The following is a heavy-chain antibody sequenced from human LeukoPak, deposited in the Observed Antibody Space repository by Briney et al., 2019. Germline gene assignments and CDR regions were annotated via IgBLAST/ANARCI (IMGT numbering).Heavy chain of an antibody. V-gene: IGHV4-31*03. Sequence: PSQTLSLTCTVSGGSISSGGYYWSWIRQHPGKGLEWIGYIYYSGSTYYNPSLKSRVTISVDTSKNQFSLKLSSVTAADTAVYYCAREGDSSAAYAFDTWGQGTMVTVSS. CDR2: IYYSGST. CDR1: GGSISSGGYY. CDR3: AREGDSSAAYAFDT. D-gene: IGHD3-22*01. J-gene: IGHJ3*02.